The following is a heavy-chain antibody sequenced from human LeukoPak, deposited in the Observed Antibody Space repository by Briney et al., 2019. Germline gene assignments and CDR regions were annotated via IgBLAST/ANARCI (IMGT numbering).Heavy chain of an antibody. CDR1: GFTFSYYE. J-gene: IGHJ4*02. CDR3: ARATFSSSGHSY. Sequence: GSLRLSCAASGFTFSYYEMNWVRQAPGKGLEWVSYISNSGATIYYADSVKGRFTISRDNAKSSLFLQMNSLRAEDTGVYYCARATFSSSGHSYWGQGTLVTVSS. D-gene: IGHD6-13*01. CDR2: ISNSGATI. V-gene: IGHV3-48*03.